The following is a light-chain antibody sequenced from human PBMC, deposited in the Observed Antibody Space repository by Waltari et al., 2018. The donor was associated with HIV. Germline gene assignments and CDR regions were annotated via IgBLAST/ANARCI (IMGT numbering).Light chain of an antibody. Sequence: QSALTQPDSVSGSPGQSLTISCPGTHRNIGFFNLFSWYRQYPGKAPQLIIYGVTSRPSGISSRFSGSKSGNTASLTISGLQVDDEADYYCNSYASDDTVVFGGGTKLTVL. CDR1: HRNIGFFNL. CDR3: NSYASDDTVV. CDR2: GVT. V-gene: IGLV2-14*01. J-gene: IGLJ2*01.